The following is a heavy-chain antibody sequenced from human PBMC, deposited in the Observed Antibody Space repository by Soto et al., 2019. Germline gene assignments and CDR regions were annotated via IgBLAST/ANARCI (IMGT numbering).Heavy chain of an antibody. J-gene: IGHJ4*02. Sequence: QVQLVQSGAEVKKPGSSVKVSCKASGGTFRSYAISWVRQAPGQGLEWMGGIIPIFGTANYAQKFQGRVTITADESTSTAYMELSRLGSEDTAVYYWAREFGGDCAQHLPFDYWGQGTLVTVSS. V-gene: IGHV1-69*01. CDR3: AREFGGDCAQHLPFDY. CDR2: IIPIFGTA. D-gene: IGHD2-21*02. CDR1: GGTFRSYA.